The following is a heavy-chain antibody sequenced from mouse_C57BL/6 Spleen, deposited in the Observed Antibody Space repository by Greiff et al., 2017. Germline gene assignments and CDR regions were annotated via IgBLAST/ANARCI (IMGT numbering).Heavy chain of an antibody. CDR3: ARTNWDEGGFAY. D-gene: IGHD4-1*02. Sequence: VKLQESGAELVKPGASVKISCKASGYAFSSYWMNWVKQRPGTGLEWIGQIYPGDGDTNYNGKFKGKATLTADKSSSTAYMQLSSLTSEDSAVYFCARTNWDEGGFAYWGQGTLVTVAA. V-gene: IGHV1-80*01. CDR2: IYPGDGDT. CDR1: GYAFSSYW. J-gene: IGHJ3*01.